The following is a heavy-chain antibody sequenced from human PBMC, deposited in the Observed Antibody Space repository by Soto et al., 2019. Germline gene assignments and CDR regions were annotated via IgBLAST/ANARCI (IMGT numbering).Heavy chain of an antibody. J-gene: IGHJ4*02. D-gene: IGHD3-10*02. CDR3: TIVRVADSALDH. V-gene: IGHV3-9*01. Sequence: PGGSLRLSCAVSGFTFDDNAMHWVRQAPEKGLEWVSGINWKSDIGYADSVKGRFTISRDNSKNTLFLHMSNLRAEDTAMYYCTIVRVADSALDHWGQGTLVTVFS. CDR1: GFTFDDNA. CDR2: INWKSDI.